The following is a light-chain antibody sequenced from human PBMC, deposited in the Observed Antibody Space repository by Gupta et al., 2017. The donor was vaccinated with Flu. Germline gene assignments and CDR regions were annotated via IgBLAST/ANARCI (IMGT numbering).Light chain of an antibody. Sequence: QSALTQPASVSASPGQSITSSSTGTSSDFGGYDFVSWYHQHPGKTPNLLIYEVSHRPSGVSHRFSGSKSGNTAALTISGLQAEDEADYYCTSYTTNSTPYVFGTGTTVTVL. CDR1: SSDFGGYDF. V-gene: IGLV2-14*01. J-gene: IGLJ1*01. CDR2: EVS. CDR3: TSYTTNSTPYV.